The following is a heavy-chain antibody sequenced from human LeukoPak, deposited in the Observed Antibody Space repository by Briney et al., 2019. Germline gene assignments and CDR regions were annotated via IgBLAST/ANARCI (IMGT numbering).Heavy chain of an antibody. D-gene: IGHD3-22*01. CDR1: GFNVNSNY. V-gene: IGHV3-66*02. CDR3: ARAGYYDSSGYYC. Sequence: PGGSLRLSCAASGFNVNSNYMTWVRQAPGKGLEWVSDIYSGGTTYYADSVKGRFSISRDNSKNTVYLQMNSLRVEDTAVYYCARAGYYDSSGYYCWGQGTLVTVSS. CDR2: IYSGGTT. J-gene: IGHJ4*02.